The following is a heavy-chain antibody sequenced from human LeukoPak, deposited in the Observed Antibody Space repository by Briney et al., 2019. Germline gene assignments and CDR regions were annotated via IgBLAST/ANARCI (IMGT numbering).Heavy chain of an antibody. V-gene: IGHV3-30-3*01. CDR2: ISYDGSNK. J-gene: IGHJ5*02. CDR3: ARGGSYYDILDNWFDP. D-gene: IGHD3-9*01. CDR1: GFTFSSYA. Sequence: GGTLRLSCAASGFTFSSYAMHWVRQAQGKGLEWVAVISYDGSNKYYADSVKGRFTISRDNSKNTLYLQMNSLRAEDTAVYYCARGGSYYDILDNWFDPWGQGTLVTVSS.